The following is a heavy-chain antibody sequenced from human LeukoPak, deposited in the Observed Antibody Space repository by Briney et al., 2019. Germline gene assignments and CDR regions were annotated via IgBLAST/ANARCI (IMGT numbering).Heavy chain of an antibody. D-gene: IGHD6-13*01. CDR1: GFTFDEYA. J-gene: IGHJ4*02. CDR3: AKDIGSSSWYLGN. V-gene: IGHV3-9*01. Sequence: GGSLRLSCAASGFTFDEYAMHWVRQARWKGLEWVSGISWNSGSIGYADSVKGRFTISRDNAKNTLYLEMNSLRAEDTALYYCAKDIGSSSWYLGNWGQGTLVTVSS. CDR2: ISWNSGSI.